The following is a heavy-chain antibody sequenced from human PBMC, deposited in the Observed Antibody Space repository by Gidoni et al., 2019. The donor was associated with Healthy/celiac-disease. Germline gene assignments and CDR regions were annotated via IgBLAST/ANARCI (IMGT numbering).Heavy chain of an antibody. CDR3: ARISSSDGVDY. Sequence: EVQLVETGGGLIQPGGSLRLSCPASGFTVSSNYMSWVRQAPGKGLEWVSVIYSGGSTYYADSVKGRFTISRDNSKNTLYLQMNSLRAEDTAVYYCARISSSDGVDYWGQGTLVTVSS. CDR2: IYSGGST. J-gene: IGHJ4*02. D-gene: IGHD6-6*01. CDR1: GFTVSSNY. V-gene: IGHV3-53*02.